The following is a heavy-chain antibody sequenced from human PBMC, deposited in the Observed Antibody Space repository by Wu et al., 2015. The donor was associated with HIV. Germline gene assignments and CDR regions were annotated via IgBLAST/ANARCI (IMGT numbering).Heavy chain of an antibody. J-gene: IGHJ1*01. Sequence: QVQLMQSGAEVKKPGASVKVSCKTSGYTFTDNYIHWVRQAPGQGLEWMGWISPNSGGSKSPQKFQGRVTMTRDTSVSTVYLELTRLKFDDTAIYYCTKDYGIVGSTLPEYFQHWGQGTLVTVSS. V-gene: IGHV1-2*02. CDR3: TKDYGIVGSTLPEYFQH. D-gene: IGHD1-26*01. CDR2: ISPNSGGS. CDR1: GYTFTDNY.